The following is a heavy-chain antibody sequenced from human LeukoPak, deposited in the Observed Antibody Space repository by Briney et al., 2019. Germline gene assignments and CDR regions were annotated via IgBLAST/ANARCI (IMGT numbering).Heavy chain of an antibody. CDR1: GFTFSSYW. CDR3: AKDTLNRGYCSSTSCYPAAFDI. J-gene: IGHJ3*02. D-gene: IGHD2-2*01. Sequence: PGGSLRLSCTVSGFTFSSYWMHWVRQGPGKGLVWVSRISGDESTTNYADSVKGRFTISRDNSKNTLYLQMNSLRAEDTAVYYCAKDTLNRGYCSSTSCYPAAFDIWGQGTMVTVSS. CDR2: ISGDESTT. V-gene: IGHV3-74*01.